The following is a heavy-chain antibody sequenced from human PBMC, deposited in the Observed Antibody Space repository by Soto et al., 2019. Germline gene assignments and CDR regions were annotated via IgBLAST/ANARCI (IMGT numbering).Heavy chain of an antibody. V-gene: IGHV3-15*01. D-gene: IGHD3-10*01. CDR1: GFTFTSAL. J-gene: IGHJ4*02. Sequence: EVQLVESGGGLVKPGGSLRLSCAASGFTFTSALMTWVRQAPGKGLEWVGRVKSKTDGGTTDYAAPVKGRFTISRDDSKKTLYLKMNSLKPENTAVNSFPTGSTGRDNWGQGTLSPSPQ. CDR2: VKSKTDGGTT. CDR3: PTGSTGRDN.